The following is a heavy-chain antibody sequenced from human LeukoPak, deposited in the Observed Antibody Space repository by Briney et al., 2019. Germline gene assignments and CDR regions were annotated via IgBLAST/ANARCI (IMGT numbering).Heavy chain of an antibody. CDR3: ARDFRWFGTFDY. D-gene: IGHD3-10*01. CDR1: GFTFSSYS. V-gene: IGHV3-48*04. CDR2: ISSSGSTF. Sequence: GGSLRLSCAASGFTFSSYSMNWVRQAPGKGLEWVSYISSSGSTFYYADSVKGRFTVSRDNAKNSLYLQMNSLRAEDTAVYYCARDFRWFGTFDYWGQGTLVTVSS. J-gene: IGHJ4*02.